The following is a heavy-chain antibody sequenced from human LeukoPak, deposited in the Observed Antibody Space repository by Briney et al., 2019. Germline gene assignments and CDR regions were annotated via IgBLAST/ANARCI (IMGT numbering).Heavy chain of an antibody. CDR1: GFTFSSYS. CDR3: ARLSIAARQIDY. CDR2: ISSSSSYI. J-gene: IGHJ4*02. D-gene: IGHD6-6*01. Sequence: PGGSLRLSCAASGFTFSSYSMNWVRQAPGKGLEWVSSISSSSSYIHYADSVKGRFTISRDNAKNSLYLQMNSLRAEDTAVYYCARLSIAARQIDYWGQGTLVTVSS. V-gene: IGHV3-21*01.